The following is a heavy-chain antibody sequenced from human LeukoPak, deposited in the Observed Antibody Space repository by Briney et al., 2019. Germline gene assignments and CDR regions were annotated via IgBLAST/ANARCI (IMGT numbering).Heavy chain of an antibody. CDR2: ISGSGTYI. D-gene: IGHD2-21*01. CDR3: ARDLAYCGGDCGH. CDR1: GFTFSSNS. V-gene: IGHV3-21*01. Sequence: GGSLRLSCAASGFTFSSNSMNWVCQAPGKGLEWVSSISGSGTYIYHADSVKGRFTISRDNAKNSVYLQMNSLRAEDTAVYYCARDLAYCGGDCGHWGQGTLVTVSP. J-gene: IGHJ4*02.